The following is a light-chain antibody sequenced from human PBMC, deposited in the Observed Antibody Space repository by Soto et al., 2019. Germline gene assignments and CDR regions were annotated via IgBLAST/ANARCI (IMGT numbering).Light chain of an antibody. J-gene: IGKJ5*01. CDR3: QQYGWSWIT. CDR1: QSVSSNS. V-gene: IGKV3-20*01. Sequence: EIVLTQSPGTLSLSPGERATLSCRASQSVSSNSLAWYQQKPGQAPGLVIYDASSRATGIPDRFSGSGSGTDFTLTISRLQPEDFAVYYCQQYGWSWITFGQGTRLEIK. CDR2: DAS.